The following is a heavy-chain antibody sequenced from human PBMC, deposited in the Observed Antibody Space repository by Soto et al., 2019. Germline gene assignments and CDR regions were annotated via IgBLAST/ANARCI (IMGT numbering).Heavy chain of an antibody. CDR1: GGSFSGYY. CDR2: INHSGST. Sequence: SETLSLTCAVYGGSFSGYYWSWIRQPPGKGLEWIGEINHSGSTNYNPSLKSRVTISVDTSKNQFSLKLSSVTAADTAVYYCARGVSGDDWLLRSKYSHHWGQGTLVTVSS. J-gene: IGHJ1*01. V-gene: IGHV4-34*01. CDR3: ARGVSGDDWLLRSKYSHH. D-gene: IGHD3-9*01.